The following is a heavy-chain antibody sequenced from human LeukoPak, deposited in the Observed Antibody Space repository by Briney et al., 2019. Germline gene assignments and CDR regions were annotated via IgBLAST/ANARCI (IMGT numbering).Heavy chain of an antibody. CDR2: INHSGST. V-gene: IGHV4-34*01. CDR3: ARGRNRYCTNGVCYAYYYYYGMDV. Sequence: SETLSLTCAVYGGSFSGYYWSWIRQPPGKGLEWIWEINHSGSTNYNPSLKSRVTISVDTSKNQFSLKLSSVTAADTAVYYCARGRNRYCTNGVCYAYYYYYGMDVWGQGTTVTVSS. D-gene: IGHD2-8*01. CDR1: GGSFSGYY. J-gene: IGHJ6*02.